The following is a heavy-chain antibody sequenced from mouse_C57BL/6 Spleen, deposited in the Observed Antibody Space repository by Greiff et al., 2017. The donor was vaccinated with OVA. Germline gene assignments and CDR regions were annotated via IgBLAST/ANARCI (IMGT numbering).Heavy chain of an antibody. CDR3: ASRGGDDSWFAY. J-gene: IGHJ3*01. CDR1: GFTFSSYG. D-gene: IGHD2-4*01. CDR2: ISSGGSYT. Sequence: EVKLVESGGDLVKPGGSLKLSCAASGFTFSSYGMSWVRQTPDKRLEWVATISSGGSYTYYPDSVKGRFTISRDNAKNTLYLQMSSLKSEDTAMYYCASRGGDDSWFAYWGQGTLVTVSA. V-gene: IGHV5-6*02.